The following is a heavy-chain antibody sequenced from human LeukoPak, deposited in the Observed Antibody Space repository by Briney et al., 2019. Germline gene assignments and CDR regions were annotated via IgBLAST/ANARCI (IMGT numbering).Heavy chain of an antibody. CDR3: ARAFYCSGGSCCPYGIDV. D-gene: IGHD2-15*01. CDR1: GGSVSNSNYY. V-gene: IGHV4-61*01. CDR2: IYYSGST. Sequence: SETLSLTCTVSGGSVSNSNYYWSWIRQPPGKELEWLAYIYYSGSTNYNPSVKSRVTISVDTSRNQFSLKLSSVTAADTAVYYCARAFYCSGGSCCPYGIDVWGQGTTVTVSS. J-gene: IGHJ6*02.